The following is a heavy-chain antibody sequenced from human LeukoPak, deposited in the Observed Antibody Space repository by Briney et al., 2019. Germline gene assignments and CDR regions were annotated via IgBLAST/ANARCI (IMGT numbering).Heavy chain of an antibody. CDR1: GFTFSSYI. CDR3: ARLKMATISFDY. CDR2: ISSSSSYI. D-gene: IGHD5-24*01. J-gene: IGHJ4*02. V-gene: IGHV3-21*01. Sequence: PGGSLRLSCAASGFTFSSYIMNWVRQAPGKGLEWVSSISSSSSYIYYADSVKGRFTISRDNATNSLYLQMNSLRAEDTAVYYCARLKMATISFDYWGQGTLVTVSS.